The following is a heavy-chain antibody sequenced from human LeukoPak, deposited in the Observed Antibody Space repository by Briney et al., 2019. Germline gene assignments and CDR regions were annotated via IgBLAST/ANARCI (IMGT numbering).Heavy chain of an antibody. CDR1: GFTFDYYA. CDR3: AKVKSPDYDILTGYDF. D-gene: IGHD3-9*01. J-gene: IGHJ4*02. CDR2: IIGGGKST. Sequence: GGSLRLSCAASGFTFDYYAMNWVRQAPGRGMEWVSTIIGGGKSTYYGDSVKGRFTISRDNSKNTLHLQMNSLRVEDTAVYFCAKVKSPDYDILTGYDFWGQGTQVTVSS. V-gene: IGHV3-23*01.